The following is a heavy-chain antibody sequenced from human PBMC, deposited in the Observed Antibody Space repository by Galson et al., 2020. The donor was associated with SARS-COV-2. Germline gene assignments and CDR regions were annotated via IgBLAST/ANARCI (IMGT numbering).Heavy chain of an antibody. CDR3: ARMEGLAMSVR. J-gene: IGHJ4*02. D-gene: IGHD3-3*01. CDR1: GIMGRAYD. Sequence: GESLKTSCATSGIMGRAYDKTWVRQAPGEGLKGVPHLYSGGSGSTRCIDSVKGRYTNTRDESKNTLLIQMTSLRAEDTDVYYGARMEGLAMSVRWGQGTLVTVSS. V-gene: IGHV3-53*01. CDR2: LYSGGSGST.